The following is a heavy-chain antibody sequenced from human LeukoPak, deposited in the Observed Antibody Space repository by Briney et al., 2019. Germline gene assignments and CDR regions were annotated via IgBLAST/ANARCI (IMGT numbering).Heavy chain of an antibody. D-gene: IGHD4-17*01. CDR1: GGSISSYY. CDR3: ARDWSTVTTFGGMFAGFDP. J-gene: IGHJ5*02. CDR2: IYYSGST. Sequence: SETLSLTCTVSGGSISSYYWSWIRQPPGKGLEWIGYIYYSGSTNYNPSLKSRVTISVDTSKNQFSLKLSSVTAADTAVYYCARDWSTVTTFGGMFAGFDPWGQGTLVTVSS. V-gene: IGHV4-59*01.